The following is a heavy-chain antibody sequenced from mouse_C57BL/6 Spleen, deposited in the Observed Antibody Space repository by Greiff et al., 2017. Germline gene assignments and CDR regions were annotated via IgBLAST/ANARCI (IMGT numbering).Heavy chain of an antibody. V-gene: IGHV1-64*01. CDR3: ARTTVVPHWYFDV. CDR2: IHPNSGST. Sequence: VQLQQPGAELVKPGASVKLSCKASGYTFTSYWMHWVKQRPGQGLEWIGMIHPNSGSTNYNEKFKSKATLTVDKSSSTAYMQLSSLTSEDSAVYYCARTTVVPHWYFDVWGTGTTVTVSS. D-gene: IGHD1-1*01. J-gene: IGHJ1*03. CDR1: GYTFTSYW.